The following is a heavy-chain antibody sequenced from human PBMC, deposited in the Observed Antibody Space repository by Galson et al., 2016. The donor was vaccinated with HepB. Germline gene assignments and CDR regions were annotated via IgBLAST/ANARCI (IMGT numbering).Heavy chain of an antibody. Sequence: SLRLSCAGSGFTVSTDYMSWVRQAPGKGPEWVSIIYSGGSTYYADSVKGRFSISRDNSKNTLYLQMDSLRVEDTAVYYCTRDGWTSNWFGYWGQGTLVTVSS. CDR3: TRDGWTSNWFGY. CDR2: IYSGGST. V-gene: IGHV3-66*02. D-gene: IGHD6-19*01. CDR1: GFTVSTDY. J-gene: IGHJ5*01.